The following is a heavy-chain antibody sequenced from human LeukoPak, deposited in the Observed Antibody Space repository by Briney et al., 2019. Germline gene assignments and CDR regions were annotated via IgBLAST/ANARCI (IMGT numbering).Heavy chain of an antibody. V-gene: IGHV4-59*03. CDR3: TKSPRGNNLFVS. CDR1: GGSISSYY. J-gene: IGHJ4*02. CDR2: IYYSGST. D-gene: IGHD1-14*01. Sequence: SETLSLTCTVSGGSISSYYWSWIRQPPGEGLEWSGRIYYSGSTNYNPSLKSRVTISVDTSKNKSSLKLNSATAADTAVYYFTKSPRGNNLFVSRGQGTLVTVSS.